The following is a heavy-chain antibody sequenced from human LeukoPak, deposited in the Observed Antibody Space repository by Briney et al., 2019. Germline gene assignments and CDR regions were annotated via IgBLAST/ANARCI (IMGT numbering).Heavy chain of an antibody. J-gene: IGHJ3*01. V-gene: IGHV4-61*03. CDR2: ISYTGRT. CDR1: GFSVNSGDSY. Sequence: PSETLSLTCTVSGFSVNSGDSYWSWIRQPPGKGLEWIGYISYTGRTSYNPSLKSRVTISVDTSKDHFSLKLSSVTAADTAVYYCARDLSYSDSSGYYNLDVFDVWGQGTMVTVSS. CDR3: ARDLSYSDSSGYYNLDVFDV. D-gene: IGHD3-22*01.